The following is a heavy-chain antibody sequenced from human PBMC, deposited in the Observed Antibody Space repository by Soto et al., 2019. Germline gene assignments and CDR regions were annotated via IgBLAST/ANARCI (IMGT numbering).Heavy chain of an antibody. CDR1: GASICSSGYY. D-gene: IGHD1-7*01. V-gene: IGHV4-39*01. J-gene: IGHJ5*02. CDR3: ATSPGNSIINWFDP. CDR2: IYYSGST. Sequence: SATLSLTCTVSGASICSSGYYWGWIRQPPGKGLEWIGSIYYSGSTYYSPSLKSRDALSVDTSTNQFSLKLSSVTAADTAVYYCATSPGNSIINWFDPWGQGTLVTVS.